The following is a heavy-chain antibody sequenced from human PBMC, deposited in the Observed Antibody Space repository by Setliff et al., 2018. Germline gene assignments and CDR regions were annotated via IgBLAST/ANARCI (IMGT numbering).Heavy chain of an antibody. CDR3: ARKGISALSGAFDT. J-gene: IGHJ3*02. CDR2: IYTSGST. V-gene: IGHV4-61*02. Sequence: SETLSLTCTVSGGSISSGSYYWSWIRQPAGKGLEWIGRIYTSGSTNYNPSLKSRVTISVDTSKNQFSLKLSSVTAADTAVYYCARKGISALSGAFDTWGQGTMVTVSS. CDR1: GGSISSGSYY. D-gene: IGHD1-26*01.